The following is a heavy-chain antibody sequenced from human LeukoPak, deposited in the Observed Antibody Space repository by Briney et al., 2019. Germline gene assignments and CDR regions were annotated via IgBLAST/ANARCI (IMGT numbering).Heavy chain of an antibody. D-gene: IGHD3-3*01. Sequence: PSETLSLTCAAYGGSFSGYYWSWIRQPPGKGLEWIGEINHSGSTNYNPSLKSRVTISVDTSKNQFSLKLSSVTAADTAVYYCARRSGYYKFDYWGQGTLVTVSS. CDR3: ARRSGYYKFDY. CDR2: INHSGST. V-gene: IGHV4-34*01. CDR1: GGSFSGYY. J-gene: IGHJ4*02.